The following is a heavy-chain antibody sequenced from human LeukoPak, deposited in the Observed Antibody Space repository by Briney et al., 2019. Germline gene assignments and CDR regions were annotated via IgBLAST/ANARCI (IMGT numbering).Heavy chain of an antibody. V-gene: IGHV3-30-3*01. J-gene: IGHJ4*02. D-gene: IGHD6-19*01. CDR3: ARDQDLRYSSGWYRSFDY. Sequence: GRSLRLSCAASGFTFSSYAMHWVRQAPGKGLEWVAVISYDGSNKYYADSVKGRFTISRDNSKNTLYLQMNSLRAEDTAVYYCARDQDLRYSSGWYRSFDYWGREPWSPSPQ. CDR2: ISYDGSNK. CDR1: GFTFSSYA.